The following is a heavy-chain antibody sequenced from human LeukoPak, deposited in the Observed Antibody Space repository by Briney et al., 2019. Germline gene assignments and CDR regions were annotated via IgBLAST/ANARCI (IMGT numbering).Heavy chain of an antibody. CDR3: ARDGALGGYTNNY. CDR2: IYSGGST. CDR1: GFTVSSNY. D-gene: IGHD3-16*02. Sequence: SGGSLRLSCAASGFTVSSNYMSWVRQAPGKGLEWVSVIYSGGSTYYADSVKGRFTISRDNSKNTLYLQMNSLRAEDTAVYYCARDGALGGYTNNYWGQGTVVTVSS. V-gene: IGHV3-66*01. J-gene: IGHJ4*02.